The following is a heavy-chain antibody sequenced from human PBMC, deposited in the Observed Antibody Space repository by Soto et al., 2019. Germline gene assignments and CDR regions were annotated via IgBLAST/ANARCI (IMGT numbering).Heavy chain of an antibody. Sequence: ASVKVSCKASGYTFTSYGISWGRQAPGQGLEWMGWISAYNGNTNYAQKPQGRVTMTTDTSTSTAYMELRSLRSDDTAVYYCARVGVGATPFDYWGQGTLVTVSS. CDR3: ARVGVGATPFDY. CDR2: ISAYNGNT. J-gene: IGHJ4*02. CDR1: GYTFTSYG. D-gene: IGHD1-26*01. V-gene: IGHV1-18*01.